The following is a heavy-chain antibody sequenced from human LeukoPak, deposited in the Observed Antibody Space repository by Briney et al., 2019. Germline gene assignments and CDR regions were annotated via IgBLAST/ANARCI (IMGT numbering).Heavy chain of an antibody. J-gene: IGHJ4*02. CDR1: GDSISSGGYY. CDR3: ARALSYYGGHDY. CDR2: IDHSGST. Sequence: SETLSLTCTVSGDSISSGGYYWSWIRQPPGKGLEWIGYIDHSGSTYHNPSLKSRVTISVDRSKNQFSLKLSSVTAADTAVYYCARALSYYGGHDYWGQGTLVTVSS. V-gene: IGHV4-30-2*01. D-gene: IGHD4-23*01.